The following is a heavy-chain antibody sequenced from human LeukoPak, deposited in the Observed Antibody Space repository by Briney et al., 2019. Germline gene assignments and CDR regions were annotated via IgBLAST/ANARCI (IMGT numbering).Heavy chain of an antibody. CDR1: GGTFSSYA. CDR2: IIPIFGTA. CDR3: ARGGSSRGDRFDY. J-gene: IGHJ4*02. V-gene: IGHV1-69*05. D-gene: IGHD3-10*01. Sequence: SLKVSCKASGGTFSSYAISWVRRAPGQGLEWIASIIPIFGTANYAQKFKGRVTIPTDESTSTDYMELSSLRPEDTAVYYCARGGSSRGDRFDYWGQGTLVTVFS.